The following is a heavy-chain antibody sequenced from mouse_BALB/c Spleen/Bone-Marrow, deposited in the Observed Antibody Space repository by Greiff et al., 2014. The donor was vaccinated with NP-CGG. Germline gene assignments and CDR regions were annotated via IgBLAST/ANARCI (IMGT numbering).Heavy chain of an antibody. CDR3: ARNAYYAMDY. CDR2: INPDSGTI. Sequence: EVQRVESGGGLVQPGGSLKLSCAASGFDFSRYWMSWVRQAPGKGLEWIGEINPDSGTINYTPSLKDKFIISGDNAENTLYLQMSKVGSEDTALYYCARNAYYAMDYWGQGTSVTVSS. J-gene: IGHJ4*01. CDR1: GFDFSRYW. V-gene: IGHV4-1*02.